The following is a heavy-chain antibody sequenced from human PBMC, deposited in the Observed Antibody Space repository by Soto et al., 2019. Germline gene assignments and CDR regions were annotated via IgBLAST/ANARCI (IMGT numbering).Heavy chain of an antibody. Sequence: QVQLVQSGAEVKKPGSSVKVSCKASGGTCSSYAISWVRQAPGQGLDWMGGIIPIFGTANYAQKFQGRVTLTAYESTRTAYMELSRLRSEDTDVYYWARKAGVVVATNYYYYGMDVWGQGRTVTVSS. CDR3: ARKAGVVVATNYYYYGMDV. CDR1: GGTCSSYA. J-gene: IGHJ6*02. D-gene: IGHD2-15*01. CDR2: IIPIFGTA. V-gene: IGHV1-69*01.